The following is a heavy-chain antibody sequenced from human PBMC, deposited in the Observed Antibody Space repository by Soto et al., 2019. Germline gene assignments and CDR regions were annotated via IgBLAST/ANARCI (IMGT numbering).Heavy chain of an antibody. Sequence: QVQLVQSGAEVKKPGSSVKVSCKASGGTFSSYAISWVRQAPGQGLEWMGGIIPIFGTANYAQKFQGRVTVTADXXTXTXXMELSCLRSEDTAVYYCARELGIAAAGTLHRGMDVWGHGTTVTVSS. CDR2: IIPIFGTA. CDR1: GGTFSSYA. D-gene: IGHD6-13*01. J-gene: IGHJ6*02. V-gene: IGHV1-69*12. CDR3: ARELGIAAAGTLHRGMDV.